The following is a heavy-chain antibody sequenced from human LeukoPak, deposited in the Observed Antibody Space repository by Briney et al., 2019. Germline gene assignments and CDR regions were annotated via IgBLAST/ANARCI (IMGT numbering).Heavy chain of an antibody. V-gene: IGHV3-66*04. CDR3: ARHRADGYDYGDYFDY. J-gene: IGHJ4*02. CDR1: GFTVSSNY. D-gene: IGHD4/OR15-4a*01. Sequence: GGSLRLSCAASGFTVSSNYMTWVRQAPGKGLEWVSVIYGGGSTYYADSVKGRFTISRDNSKNTLYIQMDSLRVEDTAVYYCARHRADGYDYGDYFDYWGQGTLVTVSS. CDR2: IYGGGST.